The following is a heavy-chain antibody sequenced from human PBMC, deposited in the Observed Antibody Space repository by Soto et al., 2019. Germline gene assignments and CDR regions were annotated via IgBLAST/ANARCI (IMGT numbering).Heavy chain of an antibody. CDR3: ARPRDVYTVKDAFDV. J-gene: IGHJ3*01. V-gene: IGHV4-39*01. CDR2: IHYSGST. CDR1: GDSISSSNYY. D-gene: IGHD2-2*02. Sequence: QLQLQESGPGLVKPSETLSLTCTVSGDSISSSNYYWGWIRQTPGKGLEWIGSIHYSGSTHYNPSLRSRVTISVDTSKNQFSLKLRSVTVADTAVYSCARPRDVYTVKDAFDVWGQGTMVTVSS.